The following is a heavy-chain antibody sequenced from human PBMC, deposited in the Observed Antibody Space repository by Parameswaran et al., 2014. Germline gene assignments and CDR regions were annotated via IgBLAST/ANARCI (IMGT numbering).Heavy chain of an antibody. D-gene: IGHD6-13*01. CDR2: TYYRSKWYN. Sequence: WIRQSPSRGLEWLGRTYYRSKWYNDYAVSVKSRITINPDTSKNQFSLQLNSVTPEDTAVYYCASGSSCFDYWGQGTLVTVSS. CDR3: ASGSSCFDY. J-gene: IGHJ4*02. V-gene: IGHV6-1*01.